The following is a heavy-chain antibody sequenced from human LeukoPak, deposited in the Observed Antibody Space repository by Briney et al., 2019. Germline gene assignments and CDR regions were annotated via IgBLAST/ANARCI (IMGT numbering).Heavy chain of an antibody. J-gene: IGHJ4*02. CDR2: ISYDGSNK. D-gene: IGHD6-6*01. Sequence: GGSLRLSCAASGFTFSSYGMHWVRQAPGKGLEWVAVISYDGSNKYYADSVKGRFTISRDNSKNTLYLQMNSLRAEDTAVYYCAKDSGSSSSAPGCYWGQGTLVTVSS. V-gene: IGHV3-30*18. CDR1: GFTFSSYG. CDR3: AKDSGSSSSAPGCY.